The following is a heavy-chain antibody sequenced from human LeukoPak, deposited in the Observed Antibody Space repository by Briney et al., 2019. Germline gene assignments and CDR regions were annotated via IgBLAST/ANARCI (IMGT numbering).Heavy chain of an antibody. J-gene: IGHJ6*04. CDR3: ASAPGYSSSWTDSYYYYGMDV. CDR1: GFTFSSYG. CDR2: IWYDGSNK. D-gene: IGHD6-13*01. Sequence: GRSLRLSCAASGFTFSSYGMHWVRQAPGKGLEWEAVIWYDGSNKYYADSVKGRFTISRDNSKNTLYLQMNSLRAEDTAVYYCASAPGYSSSWTDSYYYYGMDVWGKGTTVTVSS. V-gene: IGHV3-33*01.